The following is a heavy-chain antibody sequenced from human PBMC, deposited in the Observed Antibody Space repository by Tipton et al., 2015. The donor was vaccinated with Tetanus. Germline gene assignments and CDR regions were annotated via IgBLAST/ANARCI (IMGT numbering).Heavy chain of an antibody. CDR1: GFTFSSYS. V-gene: IGHV3-23*01. D-gene: IGHD2-2*01. J-gene: IGHJ4*02. Sequence: SLRLSCAASGFTFSSYSMTWVRQSPGKGLEWVSAISASGDSTYYADFVKGRFIISRDTSKNTLYLQMNSLRAEDTAVYYCARGWSECSSWSCSPFDSWGQGTLVTVSS. CDR3: ARGWSECSSWSCSPFDS. CDR2: ISASGDST.